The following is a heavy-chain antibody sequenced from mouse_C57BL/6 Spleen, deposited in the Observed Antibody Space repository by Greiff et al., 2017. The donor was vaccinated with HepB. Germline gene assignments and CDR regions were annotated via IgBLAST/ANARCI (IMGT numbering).Heavy chain of an antibody. Sequence: QVQLQQSGAELVRPGTSVKVSCKASGYAFTNYLIEWVKQRPGQGLEWIGVINPGSGGTNYNEKFKGKATLTADKSSSTAYMQLSSLTSEDSAVYFCASQGVMVTYAMDYWGQGTSVTVSS. V-gene: IGHV1-54*01. CDR3: ASQGVMVTYAMDY. J-gene: IGHJ4*01. CDR2: INPGSGGT. D-gene: IGHD2-2*01. CDR1: GYAFTNYL.